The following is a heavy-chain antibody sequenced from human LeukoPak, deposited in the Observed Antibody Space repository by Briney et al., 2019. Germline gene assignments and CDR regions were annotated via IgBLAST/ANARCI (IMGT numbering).Heavy chain of an antibody. CDR1: GFTFNNYP. CDR3: ARGYSRAAFDI. D-gene: IGHD2-15*01. J-gene: IGHJ3*02. Sequence: PGRSLRLSCAASGFTFNNYPMHWVRQAPGKGLEWVAGISYDGSNKYYADSVKGRFTISRDSSKNTLYLQMNSLRAEDTALYYCARGYSRAAFDIWGQGTVVAVSS. V-gene: IGHV3-30-3*01. CDR2: ISYDGSNK.